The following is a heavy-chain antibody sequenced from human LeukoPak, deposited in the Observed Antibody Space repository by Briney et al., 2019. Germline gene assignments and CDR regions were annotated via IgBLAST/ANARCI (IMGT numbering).Heavy chain of an antibody. V-gene: IGHV3-7*01. CDR3: ARDNAYYDYVWGSYYDAFDI. Sequence: GGSLRLSCAASGFTFSTYWMSWVRQAPGKGLEWVANINQGGSEKYYVDSVKGRFTISRDNAKNSLYLQMSSLRAEDTAVYYCARDNAYYDYVWGSYYDAFDIWGQGTMVTVSS. J-gene: IGHJ3*02. CDR2: INQGGSEK. CDR1: GFTFSTYW. D-gene: IGHD3-16*01.